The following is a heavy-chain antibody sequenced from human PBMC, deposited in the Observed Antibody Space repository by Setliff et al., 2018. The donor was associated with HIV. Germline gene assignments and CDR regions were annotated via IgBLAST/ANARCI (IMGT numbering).Heavy chain of an antibody. D-gene: IGHD3-22*01. CDR3: TRAINAQDYYDSKKDY. CDR2: ISRSSNYI. CDR1: GFAFTIPS. J-gene: IGHJ4*02. Sequence: PGGSLRLSCAASGFAFTIPSMNWVRQAPGKGLEWVSSISRSSNYIYYADSVKGRFTISRDNAKKSLYLQMNSLRAEDTAVYYCTRAINAQDYYDSKKDYWGQGALVTVSS. V-gene: IGHV3-21*01.